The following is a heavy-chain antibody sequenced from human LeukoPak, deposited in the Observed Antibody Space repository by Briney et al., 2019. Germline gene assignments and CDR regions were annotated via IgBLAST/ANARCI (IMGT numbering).Heavy chain of an antibody. Sequence: SETLSLTCTVSGGSISSYYWSWIRQPPGKGLEWIGYIYTSGSTNYNPSLKSRVTISVDTSKNQFSLKLSSVTAADTAVYYCARHVLLDSSGQGHAFDIWGQGTMVTVSS. CDR2: IYTSGST. D-gene: IGHD3-22*01. CDR1: GGSISSYY. CDR3: ARHVLLDSSGQGHAFDI. J-gene: IGHJ3*02. V-gene: IGHV4-4*09.